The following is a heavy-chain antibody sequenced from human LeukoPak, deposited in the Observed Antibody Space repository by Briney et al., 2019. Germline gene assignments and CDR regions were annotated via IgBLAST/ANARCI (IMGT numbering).Heavy chain of an antibody. CDR2: IYPGDSDT. V-gene: IGHV5-51*01. D-gene: IGHD5-18*01. J-gene: IGHJ4*02. CDR1: GYSFTSYW. Sequence: GESLKISCKGSGYSFTSYWIGWVRQMPGKGLEWMGIIYPGDSDTRYSPSFQGQVTISADKSISTAHLQWSSLKASDTAMYYCATYSYGTIYHFDYWGQGTLVTVSS. CDR3: ATYSYGTIYHFDY.